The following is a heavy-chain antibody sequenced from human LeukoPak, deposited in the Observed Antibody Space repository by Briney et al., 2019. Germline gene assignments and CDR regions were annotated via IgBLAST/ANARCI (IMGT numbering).Heavy chain of an antibody. Sequence: GGSLRLSCAASGFTFSSYAMHWVRQAPGKGLEWVAVISYDGSNKYYADSVKGRFTISKDNSKNTLYLQMNSLRAEDTAVYYCAGIAVAHFDYWGQGTLVTVS. D-gene: IGHD6-19*01. V-gene: IGHV3-30*04. CDR3: AGIAVAHFDY. J-gene: IGHJ4*02. CDR1: GFTFSSYA. CDR2: ISYDGSNK.